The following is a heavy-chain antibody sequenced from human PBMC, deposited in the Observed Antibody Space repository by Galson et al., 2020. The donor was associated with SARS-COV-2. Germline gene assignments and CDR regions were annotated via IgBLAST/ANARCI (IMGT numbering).Heavy chain of an antibody. J-gene: IGHJ3*02. CDR2: ISYDGINK. Sequence: GGSLRLSCAASGLTFNNYAIHWVHQAPGKGLEWLAVISYDGINKYYSDSVKGRFTISRDNSNNTLYLQVNGLRAEDTDVYYCARDMNGMAGAFDIWGQGTTVTVSS. CDR1: GLTFNNYA. V-gene: IGHV3-30-3*01. CDR3: ARDMNGMAGAFDI. D-gene: IGHD6-19*01.